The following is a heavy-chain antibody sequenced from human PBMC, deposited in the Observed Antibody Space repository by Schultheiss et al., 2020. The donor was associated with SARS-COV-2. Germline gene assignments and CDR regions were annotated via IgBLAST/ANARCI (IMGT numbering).Heavy chain of an antibody. CDR3: ATTPYDFWSGYYMDV. CDR2: INPSGGST. J-gene: IGHJ6*03. CDR1: GYTFTSYY. Sequence: ASVKVSCKASGYTFTSYYMHWVRQAPGQGLEWMGIINPSGGSTSYAQKFQGRVTMTRNTSISTAYMELSSLRSEDSAVYYCATTPYDFWSGYYMDVWGKGTTVTVSS. D-gene: IGHD3-3*01. V-gene: IGHV1-46*01.